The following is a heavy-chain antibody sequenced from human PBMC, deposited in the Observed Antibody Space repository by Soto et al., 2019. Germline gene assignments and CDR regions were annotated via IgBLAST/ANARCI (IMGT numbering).Heavy chain of an antibody. D-gene: IGHD2-21*01. CDR3: AKSLVFVDHAYMDV. J-gene: IGHJ6*03. CDR1: GGSFISYI. CDR2: SIPMQGRA. Sequence: QVQLLQSGAEVRKPGSSVKVSCEASGGSFISYIFTWVRQSPGQGLGWMGRSIPMQGRADDALKFQARVTITADRSTQTVHMELRSLRPEDTALYYCAKSLVFVDHAYMDVWGKGTTVTVSS. V-gene: IGHV1-69*02.